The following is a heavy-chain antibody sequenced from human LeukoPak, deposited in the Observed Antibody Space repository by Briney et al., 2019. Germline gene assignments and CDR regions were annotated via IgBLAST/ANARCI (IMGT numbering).Heavy chain of an antibody. V-gene: IGHV1-69*06. CDR1: GGTSTNYA. J-gene: IGHJ5*02. D-gene: IGHD3-10*01. CDR3: ARDAAITMIRGVRVSGWFDP. Sequence: SVKVSCKASGGTSTNYAISWVRQAPGQGLEWMGTVISKFASANYAQKFQGRVTITADKSTSTAYMQLNSLRSEDTAMYYCARDAAITMIRGVRVSGWFDPWGQGTLVTVSS. CDR2: VISKFASA.